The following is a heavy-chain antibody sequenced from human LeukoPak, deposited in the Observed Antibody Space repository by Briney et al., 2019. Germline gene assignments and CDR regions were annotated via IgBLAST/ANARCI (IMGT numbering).Heavy chain of an antibody. Sequence: GGPLRLSCAASGFTFNNYAMSWVRQAPGKGLEWVSTISGPGGSTYYADSVKGRFTISRDNSKNTLYVQMSSLRDEDTAVYYCAKGALLIQEYFQHWGQGTLVTVSS. CDR2: ISGPGGST. CDR3: AKGALLIQEYFQH. CDR1: GFTFNNYA. D-gene: IGHD5-18*01. J-gene: IGHJ1*01. V-gene: IGHV3-23*01.